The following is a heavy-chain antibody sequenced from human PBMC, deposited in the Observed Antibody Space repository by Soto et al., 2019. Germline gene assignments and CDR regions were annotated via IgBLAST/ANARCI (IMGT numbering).Heavy chain of an antibody. Sequence: GGSLRLSCAASGFTFSSYSMNWVRQAPGKGLEWVSSISSSSSYIYYADSVKGRFTISRDNAKNSLYLQMNSLRAEDTAVYYCARDFFEGILWFGELSNTPYYYYGMDVWGQGTTVTVSS. J-gene: IGHJ6*02. D-gene: IGHD3-10*01. CDR1: GFTFSSYS. V-gene: IGHV3-21*01. CDR2: ISSSSSYI. CDR3: ARDFFEGILWFGELSNTPYYYYGMDV.